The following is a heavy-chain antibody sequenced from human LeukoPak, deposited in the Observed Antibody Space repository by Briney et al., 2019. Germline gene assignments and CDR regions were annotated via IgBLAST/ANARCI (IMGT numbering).Heavy chain of an antibody. CDR3: VGSGGYFDY. CDR2: IIPIFGTA. CDR1: GGTFSSYA. J-gene: IGHJ4*02. Sequence: SVKVSCKASGGTFSSYAISWVRQAPGQGLEWMGGIIPIFGTANYAQKFQGRVTMTRDTSTSTVYMELSSLRSEDTAVYYCVGSGGYFDYWGQGTLVTVSS. V-gene: IGHV1-69*05. D-gene: IGHD1-14*01.